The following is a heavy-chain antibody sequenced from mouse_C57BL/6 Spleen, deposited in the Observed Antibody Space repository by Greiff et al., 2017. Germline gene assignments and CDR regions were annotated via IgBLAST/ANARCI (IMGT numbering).Heavy chain of an antibody. J-gene: IGHJ4*01. D-gene: IGHD2-5*01. CDR1: GYTFTDYE. V-gene: IGHV1-15*01. CDR3: TRRSNYPMDY. Sequence: QVQLKQSGAELVRPGASVTLSCKASGYTFTDYEMHWVKQTPVHGLEWIGAIDPETGGTAYNQKFKGKAILTADKSSSTAYMELRSLTSEDSAVYYCTRRSNYPMDYWGQGTSVTVSS. CDR2: IDPETGGT.